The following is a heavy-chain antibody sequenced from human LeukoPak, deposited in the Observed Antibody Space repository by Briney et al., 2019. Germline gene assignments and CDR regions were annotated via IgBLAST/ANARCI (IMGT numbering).Heavy chain of an antibody. Sequence: ASVKVSCKVSGYSFSELSIHWVRQAPGKGLEWMGGFHPEEDKIVHPQKFQGRVTMTEDTSTDTAYMELSSLRSEDTAVYYCAIFGGNPLNWFSPWGQGTLVIASS. CDR1: GYSFSELS. CDR3: AIFGGNPLNWFSP. V-gene: IGHV1-24*01. CDR2: FHPEEDKI. D-gene: IGHD4-23*01. J-gene: IGHJ5*02.